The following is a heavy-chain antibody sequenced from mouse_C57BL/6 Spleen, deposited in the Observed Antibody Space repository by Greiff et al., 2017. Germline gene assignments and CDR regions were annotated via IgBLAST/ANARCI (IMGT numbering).Heavy chain of an antibody. CDR2: IYPGSGNT. V-gene: IGHV1-76*01. D-gene: IGHD1-1*01. CDR3: ARKGRESHYYAMDY. J-gene: IGHJ4*01. Sequence: VQLQQSGAELVRPGASVKLSCKASGYTFTDYYINWVKQRPGQGLEWIARIYPGSGNTYYNEKFKGKATLTAEKSSSTAYMQLSSLTSEDSAVYFCARKGRESHYYAMDYWGQGTSVTVSS. CDR1: GYTFTDYY.